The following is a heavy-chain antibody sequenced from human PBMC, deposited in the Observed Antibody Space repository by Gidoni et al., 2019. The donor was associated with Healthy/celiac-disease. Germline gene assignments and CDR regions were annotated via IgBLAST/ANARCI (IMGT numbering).Heavy chain of an antibody. D-gene: IGHD5-12*01. CDR3: ARVYSGYDYYFDY. J-gene: IGHJ4*02. CDR2: IYYSGST. V-gene: IGHV4-59*01. Sequence: QVQLQESGPGLVKPSATLSLTCTVSGGSISSSYWSWIRQPPGKGLEWIGYIYYSGSTNYNPSLKSRVTISVDTSKNQFSLKLSSVTAADTAVYYCARVYSGYDYYFDYWGQGTLVTVSS. CDR1: GGSISSSY.